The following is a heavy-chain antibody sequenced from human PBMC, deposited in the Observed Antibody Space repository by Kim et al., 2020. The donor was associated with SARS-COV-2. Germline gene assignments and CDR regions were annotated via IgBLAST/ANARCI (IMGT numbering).Heavy chain of an antibody. CDR2: ITATGNVQ. Sequence: GGSLRLSCTASGFTFSAYWMHWVRQAPGKGLVWVSRITATGNVQSYADSVKGRFTSSRDNAKNTLYLQMNSLRAEDTAVYYCARDWGVRDHDRHFDLGGRDTRVRVS. D-gene: IGHD3-16*01. J-gene: IGHJ2*01. V-gene: IGHV3-74*01. CDR3: ARDWGVRDHDRHFDL. CDR1: GFTFSAYW.